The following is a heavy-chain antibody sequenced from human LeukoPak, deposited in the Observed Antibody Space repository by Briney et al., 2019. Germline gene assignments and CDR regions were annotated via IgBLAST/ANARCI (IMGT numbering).Heavy chain of an antibody. CDR2: FVPIFGTA. CDR3: ARHSSKVAPIDY. J-gene: IGHJ4*02. Sequence: SSVKLSFKSSGGTFSIYTITWFRQPPAQGLEWMGGFVPIFGTANNAQKFPGRGTITADKYTTTAYMELRSLRSDDTAVDYCARHSSKVAPIDYWGQGTLVTVSS. V-gene: IGHV1-69*06. CDR1: GGTFSIYT. D-gene: IGHD2-15*01.